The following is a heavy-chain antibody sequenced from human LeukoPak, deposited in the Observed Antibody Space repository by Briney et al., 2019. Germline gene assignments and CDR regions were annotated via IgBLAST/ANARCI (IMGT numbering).Heavy chain of an antibody. V-gene: IGHV3-21*01. CDR2: ISSSYI. CDR3: ARDTVGHYYYDSSGFFDY. J-gene: IGHJ4*02. D-gene: IGHD3-22*01. CDR1: GFTFSSYS. Sequence: GGSLRLSCAASGFTFSSYSMNWVRQAPGKGLEWVSSISSSYIYYADSVKGRFTISRDNAKNSLYLQMNSLRAEDTAVYYCARDTVGHYYYDSSGFFDYWGQGTLVTVSS.